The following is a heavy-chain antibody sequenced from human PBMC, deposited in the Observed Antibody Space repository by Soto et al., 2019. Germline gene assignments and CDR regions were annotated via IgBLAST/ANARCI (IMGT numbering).Heavy chain of an antibody. V-gene: IGHV4-30-4*01. Sequence: SETLSLTCTVSTGSINSGDYYWSWIRQPPGKGLEWIGYIYYSGSTYYNPSLKSRVTIPVDTSKNQFSLKLTSVTAADTAVYYCDRGAIAARPDYWGQGTMVTVYS. CDR3: DRGAIAARPDY. J-gene: IGHJ4*02. CDR1: TGSINSGDYY. D-gene: IGHD6-6*01. CDR2: IYYSGST.